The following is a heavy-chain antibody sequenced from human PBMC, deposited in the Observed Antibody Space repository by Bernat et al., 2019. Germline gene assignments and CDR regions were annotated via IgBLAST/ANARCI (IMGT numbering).Heavy chain of an antibody. CDR3: TTDPYPLRLWY. CDR2: IKSKTDGGTK. D-gene: IGHD5-18*01. V-gene: IGHV3-15*07. J-gene: IGHJ4*02. CDR1: GFGFNNAW. Sequence: EVHLVESGGGLVKPGGSLRLSCAASGFGFNNAWMNWVRQAPGKGLEWVGRIKSKTDGGTKDYAAPVKGRFTISRDDSKNTLYLQMNSLKTEDTAVYYGTTDPYPLRLWYWGKGTLFTVSS.